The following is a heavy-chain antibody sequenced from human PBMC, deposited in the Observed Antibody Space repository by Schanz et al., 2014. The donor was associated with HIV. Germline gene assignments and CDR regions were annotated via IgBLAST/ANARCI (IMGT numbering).Heavy chain of an antibody. CDR1: GFTFSNAW. J-gene: IGHJ5*02. V-gene: IGHV3-15*01. CDR2: IKSKTDGGTT. Sequence: EVQLVESGGGLVKPGGSLRLSCAASGFTFSNAWMSWVRQAPGKGLEWVGRIKSKTDGGTTDYAAPVKGRFTISRDDSKNTLYLQMNSLRDEDTAVYYCAREYGSGGLRGWFDPWGQGTLVTVSS. D-gene: IGHD3-10*01. CDR3: AREYGSGGLRGWFDP.